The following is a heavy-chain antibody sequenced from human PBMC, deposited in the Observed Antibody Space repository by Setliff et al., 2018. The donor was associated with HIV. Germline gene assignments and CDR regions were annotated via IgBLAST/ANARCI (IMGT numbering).Heavy chain of an antibody. Sequence: SVKVSCKASGDTFSSYAISWVRQAPGQGLEWMGGIIPVLGLSYYAQNFQGRVTITADESTSTAYMELSSLRSEDTAVYYCASCSGSYYFILHYWGQGTLVTVSS. V-gene: IGHV1-69*10. CDR2: IIPVLGLS. CDR3: ASCSGSYYFILHY. CDR1: GDTFSSYA. J-gene: IGHJ4*02. D-gene: IGHD1-26*01.